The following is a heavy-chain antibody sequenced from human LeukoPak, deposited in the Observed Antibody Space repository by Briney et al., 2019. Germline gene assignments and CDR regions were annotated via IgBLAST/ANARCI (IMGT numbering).Heavy chain of an antibody. CDR2: INPNGGGT. CDR1: EYTFTSYY. V-gene: IGHV1-46*03. D-gene: IGHD2-2*01. J-gene: IGHJ4*02. CDR3: ARRGGCISTSCNLDY. Sequence: SVKVSCKTSEYTFTSYYMQWMRQAPGQGFEWVGMINPNGGGTSSAQKFQGRVTLTRDTSTSTVYMDLSSLRSEDTAIYYCARRGGCISTSCNLDYWAREPWSPSPQ.